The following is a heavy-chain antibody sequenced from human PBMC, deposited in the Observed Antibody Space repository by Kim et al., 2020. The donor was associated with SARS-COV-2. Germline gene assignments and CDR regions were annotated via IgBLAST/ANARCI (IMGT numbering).Heavy chain of an antibody. CDR1: GFTFSTYT. CDR2: INSGGGRR. CDR3: VRVGSLAWSDY. V-gene: IGHV3-23*01. Sequence: GGSLRLSCVTSGFTFSTYTMGWVRQSPGKGLEWVADINSGGGRRFYVDSVKGRFALSRDNSKNTVYLDISSLRADDTATYYCVRVGSLAWSDYWGQGTLVTVSS. J-gene: IGHJ4*02. D-gene: IGHD1-1*01.